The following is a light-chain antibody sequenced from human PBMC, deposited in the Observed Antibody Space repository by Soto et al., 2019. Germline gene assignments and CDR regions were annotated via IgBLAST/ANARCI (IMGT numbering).Light chain of an antibody. CDR1: QGISSY. CDR3: QQYDSFPTT. Sequence: AIRMTQSPSSLSASTGDRVTITCRASQGISSYLAWYQQKPGKAPRLLIYGASTLQSGVPSRFSGSGSGTDFPLTISRLQTEDFATYFCQQYDSFPTTFGPGTKVDLK. V-gene: IGKV1-8*01. CDR2: GAS. J-gene: IGKJ3*01.